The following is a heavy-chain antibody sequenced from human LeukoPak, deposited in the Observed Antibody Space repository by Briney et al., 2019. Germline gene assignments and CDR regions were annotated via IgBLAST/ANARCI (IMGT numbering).Heavy chain of an antibody. CDR3: AKWTAGPTNDY. D-gene: IGHD3/OR15-3a*01. CDR2: ISGSGGTA. Sequence: PGGSLRLSCAASGFTFSNYAMSWVRQAPGKGLEWVSSISGSGGTAYYADSEKGRATITRDNSKKPLWLQMTSLRAEDTAVYCCAKWTAGPTNDYWGQGTLVTVSS. V-gene: IGHV3-23*01. J-gene: IGHJ4*02. CDR1: GFTFSNYA.